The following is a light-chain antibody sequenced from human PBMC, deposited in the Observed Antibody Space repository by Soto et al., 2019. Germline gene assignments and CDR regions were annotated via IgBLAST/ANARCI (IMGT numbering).Light chain of an antibody. Sequence: QSLLTQPPSASGTPWQRVIISCSGSSSHIGSNTVNWYQQLPGTAPKLLIYSNNQRPSGVPDRFSGSKSGTSASLAISGLQSEDEADYYCAAWDDSLNGRYVFGTGTKVPVL. CDR3: AAWDDSLNGRYV. V-gene: IGLV1-44*01. CDR2: SNN. CDR1: SSHIGSNT. J-gene: IGLJ1*01.